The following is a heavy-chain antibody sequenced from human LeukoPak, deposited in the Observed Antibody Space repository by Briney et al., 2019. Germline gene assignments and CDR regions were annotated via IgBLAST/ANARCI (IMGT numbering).Heavy chain of an antibody. J-gene: IGHJ4*02. D-gene: IGHD6-19*01. CDR3: ARGTTQWLVPGLGY. Sequence: GGTLRLSCAASGFTFSSYGMSWVRQAPGKGLEWVAVISYDGRNKYYADSEKGRFTISRDNSKNTLYLQMNSLRAEDTAVYFCARGTTQWLVPGLGYWGQGTLVTVSS. V-gene: IGHV3-30*03. CDR1: GFTFSSYG. CDR2: ISYDGRNK.